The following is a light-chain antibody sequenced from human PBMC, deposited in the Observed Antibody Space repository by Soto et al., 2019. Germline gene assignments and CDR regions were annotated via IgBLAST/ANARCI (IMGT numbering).Light chain of an antibody. J-gene: IGKJ4*01. CDR3: QQSYSTLT. CDR1: QTISSW. Sequence: DIQMTQSPSTLSGSVGARATITCRARQTISSWLAWYQQKPGKAPKLLIYKASTLKSGVPSRFSGSGSGTKFTLTIASLQPDDFATYYCQQSYSTLTFGGGTKVDIK. CDR2: KAS. V-gene: IGKV1-5*03.